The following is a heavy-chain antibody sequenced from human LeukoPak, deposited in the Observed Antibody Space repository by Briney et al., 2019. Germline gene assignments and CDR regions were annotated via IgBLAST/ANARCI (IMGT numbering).Heavy chain of an antibody. J-gene: IGHJ4*02. V-gene: IGHV3-23*01. CDR1: GFTFSSYA. D-gene: IGHD1-14*01. CDR3: ARVWDGNYFDY. CDR2: ISNSGGSA. Sequence: AGGSLRLSCAASGFTFSSYAMSWVRQAPGQGLEWVSGISNSGGSAYYADSVKGRFTISRDNSKNTLYLQMNSLRAEDTAVYYCARVWDGNYFDYWGQGTLVTVSS.